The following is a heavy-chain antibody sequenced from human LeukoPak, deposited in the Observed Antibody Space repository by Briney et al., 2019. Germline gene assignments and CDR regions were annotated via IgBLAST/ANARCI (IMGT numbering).Heavy chain of an antibody. CDR2: IKSKTDGGTT. CDR3: TTALEDIAVVPAATRWHY. V-gene: IGHV3-15*01. D-gene: IGHD2-2*01. Sequence: PGGSLRLSCAASLVTLCIALGCAVCQAPGKGLEWVGRIKSKTDGGTTDYAAPVKGRFTISRDDSKNTLYLQMNSLKTEDTAVYYYTTALEDIAVVPAATRWHYWGQGTLVTVSS. CDR1: LVTLCIAL. J-gene: IGHJ4*02.